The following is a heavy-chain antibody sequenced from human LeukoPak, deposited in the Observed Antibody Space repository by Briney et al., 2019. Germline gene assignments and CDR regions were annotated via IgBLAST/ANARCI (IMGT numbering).Heavy chain of an antibody. J-gene: IGHJ6*02. CDR3: AREQYCSSTSCYASYYYYYGMDV. Sequence: RSGGSLILSCAASGFTFSSYSMNWVRQAPGKGLEWVSYISSSSSTIYYADSVKGRFTISRDNAKNSLYLQMNSLRDEDTAVYYCAREQYCSSTSCYASYYYYYGMDVWGQGTTVTVSS. CDR1: GFTFSSYS. V-gene: IGHV3-48*02. D-gene: IGHD2-2*01. CDR2: ISSSSSTI.